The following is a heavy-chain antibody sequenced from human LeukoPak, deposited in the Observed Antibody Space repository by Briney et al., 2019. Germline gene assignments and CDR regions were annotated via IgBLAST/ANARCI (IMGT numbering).Heavy chain of an antibody. V-gene: IGHV3-7*04. CDR3: ARGGYLYDY. CDR2: IKQDGSEK. J-gene: IGHJ4*02. Sequence: GGSLRLSCEASGFTFSSYWMSWVRQAPGKGLEWVANIKQDGSEKYYVDSVKGRFSISRDNAKKSLYLQMNSLRDEDTAVYYCARGGYLYDYWGQGTLVIVSS. CDR1: GFTFSSYW. D-gene: IGHD2-15*01.